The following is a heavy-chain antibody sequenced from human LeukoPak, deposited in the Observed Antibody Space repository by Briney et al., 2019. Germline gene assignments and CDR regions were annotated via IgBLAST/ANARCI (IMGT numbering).Heavy chain of an antibody. CDR3: ARLNLWFGDPNWFDP. J-gene: IGHJ5*02. CDR2: TYHSGST. V-gene: IGHV4-4*02. D-gene: IGHD3-10*01. Sequence: PSETLSLTCAVSGGSMSSSKWWTWVRQPPGKGLEWIGETYHSGSTNYSPSLKSRITISVDKSKKQVSLKLSSVTAADTAVYYCARLNLWFGDPNWFDPWGQGTLVTVSS. CDR1: GGSMSSSKW.